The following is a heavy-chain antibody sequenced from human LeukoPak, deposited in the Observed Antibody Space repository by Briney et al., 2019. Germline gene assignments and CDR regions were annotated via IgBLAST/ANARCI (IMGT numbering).Heavy chain of an antibody. Sequence: SETLSLTCTVSGGSISSSSYYWGWIRQPPGKGLEWIGSIYYSGSTYYNPSLKSRVTISVDTSKNQFSLKLSSVTAADTAVYYCARGRDYVWGSYRPDAFDIWGQGTMVTVSS. CDR2: IYYSGST. J-gene: IGHJ3*02. CDR3: ARGRDYVWGSYRPDAFDI. CDR1: GGSISSSSYY. D-gene: IGHD3-16*02. V-gene: IGHV4-39*07.